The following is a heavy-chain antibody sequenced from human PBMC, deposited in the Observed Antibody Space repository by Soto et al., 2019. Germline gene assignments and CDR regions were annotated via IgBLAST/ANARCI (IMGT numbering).Heavy chain of an antibody. J-gene: IGHJ4*02. D-gene: IGHD1-26*01. Sequence: GSLRLSCAASGFTFSDHYIDWVRQTPGKGLEWVGRIRNKANSYSTEYAASVKGRFTMSRDDSKNTAYLHMNSLRIEDTAVYYRTRDLKVGTWTHFDYWGQGP. CDR2: IRNKANSYST. CDR1: GFTFSDHY. CDR3: TRDLKVGTWTHFDY. V-gene: IGHV3-72*01.